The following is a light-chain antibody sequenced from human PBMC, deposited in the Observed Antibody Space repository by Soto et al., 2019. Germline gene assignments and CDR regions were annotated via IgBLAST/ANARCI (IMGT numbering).Light chain of an antibody. J-gene: IGLJ1*01. CDR1: SSDVGGYNY. V-gene: IGLV2-14*01. CDR3: SSYTSSSTLV. CDR2: EVS. Sequence: QSVLTPTASVSGSPGQSITISCTGTSSDVGGYNYVSWYQQHPGKAPKLMIYEVSNRPSGVSNRFSGSKSGNTASLTISGLQAEDEADYYCSSYTSSSTLVFGTGTKVTVL.